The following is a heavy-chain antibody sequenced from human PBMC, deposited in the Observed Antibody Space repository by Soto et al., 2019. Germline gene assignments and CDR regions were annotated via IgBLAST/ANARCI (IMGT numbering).Heavy chain of an antibody. CDR2: IYYSGST. Sequence: QVQLQESGPGLVKPSETLSLTCTVYGGSISSYYWSWIRQPPGKGLEWIGYIYYSGSTNYNPSLKSRVTISVDTSKNQFSLKVISVTAADTAVYYCAREGEGDGMDVWGQGTTVTVSS. CDR3: AREGEGDGMDV. J-gene: IGHJ6*02. D-gene: IGHD2-21*01. CDR1: GGSISSYY. V-gene: IGHV4-59*01.